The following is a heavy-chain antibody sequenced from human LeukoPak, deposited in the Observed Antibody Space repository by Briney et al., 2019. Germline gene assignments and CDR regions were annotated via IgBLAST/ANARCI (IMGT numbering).Heavy chain of an antibody. CDR3: ARGQGATVPQVGKNWFDP. V-gene: IGHV4-34*01. D-gene: IGHD1-26*01. CDR2: VNESGGT. Sequence: SETLSLTCAVYIDSFSNYHWNWIRQTPAKGMEWIGEVNESGGTNISPSLRSRVILSVNTSKNQFSLKLISVTVADTAIYYCARGQGATVPQVGKNWFDPWGQGTRVTVSS. J-gene: IGHJ5*02. CDR1: IDSFSNYH.